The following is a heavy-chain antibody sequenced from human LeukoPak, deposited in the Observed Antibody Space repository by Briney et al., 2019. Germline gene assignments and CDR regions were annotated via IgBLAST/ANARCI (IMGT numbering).Heavy chain of an antibody. D-gene: IGHD3-10*01. V-gene: IGHV1-8*01. J-gene: IGHJ6*02. CDR1: GYTFTNYD. CDR2: MNPNSGNT. Sequence: ASVKVSCKASGYTFTNYDINWVRQATGQGLEWMGWMNPNSGNTGYAQKFQDRVTMTRNTSISTAYMELTRLTSEDTAAYYCARGDSGYFFYYGLDVWGQGTTVTVSS. CDR3: ARGDSGYFFYYGLDV.